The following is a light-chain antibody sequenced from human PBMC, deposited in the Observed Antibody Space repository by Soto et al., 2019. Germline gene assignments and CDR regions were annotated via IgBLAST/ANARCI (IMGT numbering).Light chain of an antibody. V-gene: IGLV2-14*01. CDR1: SSDIGTNNH. J-gene: IGLJ3*02. CDR2: EVS. Sequence: QYALTQPASVSGSPGQSITISCTGTSSDIGTNNHVSWFQQRPGKAPKLIIYEVSNRPSGVSTHFSDSKSGNTASLTISGLLPEDEDEDYCSCYTTTTRLFGGETKLTVL. CDR3: SCYTTTTRL.